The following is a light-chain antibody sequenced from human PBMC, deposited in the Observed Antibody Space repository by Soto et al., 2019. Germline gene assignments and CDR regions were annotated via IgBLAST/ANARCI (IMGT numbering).Light chain of an antibody. Sequence: EIVLTQSPATLSLSPGERATLSCRASQSVSSYLAWYQQKPGQAPRLLIYDASNRATGIPARFSGSGSGTAFTLTISSLEAEDFAVYYCQQRSHLYTFGQGTKLEIK. V-gene: IGKV3-11*01. J-gene: IGKJ2*01. CDR2: DAS. CDR1: QSVSSY. CDR3: QQRSHLYT.